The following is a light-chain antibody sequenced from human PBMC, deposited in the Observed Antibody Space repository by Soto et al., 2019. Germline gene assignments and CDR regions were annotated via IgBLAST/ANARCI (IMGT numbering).Light chain of an antibody. Sequence: DIQMTQSPSTLSASIGDRVVITCRASESISSWLAWYQQTPGKAPKLLIYDVSSLESGVPSRFSGSGSGTEFTLTISSLQPDDFATYDCQQYNNYPWTFGQGTKVDIK. J-gene: IGKJ1*01. CDR1: ESISSW. V-gene: IGKV1-5*01. CDR2: DVS. CDR3: QQYNNYPWT.